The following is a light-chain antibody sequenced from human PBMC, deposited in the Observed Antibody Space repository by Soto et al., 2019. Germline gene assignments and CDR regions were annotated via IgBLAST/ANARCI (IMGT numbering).Light chain of an antibody. CDR1: QSVSSSY. J-gene: IGKJ1*01. V-gene: IGKV3-20*01. Sequence: EVVLTQSPGTLSLSRGERATLSCRASQSVSSSYLAWYQQKPGQAPRLLIYGASSRATGIPDRFSGSGSGTEFTLTISSLQPDDVATYYRQQHRGYSRTSGEGTKV. CDR2: GAS. CDR3: QQHRGYSRT.